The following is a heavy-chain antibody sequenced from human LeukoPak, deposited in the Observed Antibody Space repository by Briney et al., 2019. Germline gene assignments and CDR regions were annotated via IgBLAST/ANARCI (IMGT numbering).Heavy chain of an antibody. CDR1: GFTFSSYG. D-gene: IGHD5-12*01. Sequence: PGGSLRLSCAPSGFTFSSYGMHWVRQAPGKGLGWVAVIWYDESSKYYADSVKVRFTISRDNSKNTLYLQMNSLRAEDTAVYYCARARSLGIVATSFDYWGQGTLVTVSS. V-gene: IGHV3-33*01. CDR3: ARARSLGIVATSFDY. CDR2: IWYDESSK. J-gene: IGHJ4*02.